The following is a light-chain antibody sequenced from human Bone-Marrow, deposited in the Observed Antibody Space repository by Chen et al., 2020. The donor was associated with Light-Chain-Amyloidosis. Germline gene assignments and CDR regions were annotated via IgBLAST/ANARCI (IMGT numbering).Light chain of an antibody. Sequence: SYELTQPPSVSVSPGQTARITCSGDDLPTKYAYWYQQKPGQAPVLVIHRDTEKPSGISGRFSGSSSGTTATLTNSGVQAEDEADYHCQSADSSGTYEVIFGGGTKLTVL. CDR1: DLPTKY. CDR2: RDT. CDR3: QSADSSGTYEVI. J-gene: IGLJ2*01. V-gene: IGLV3-25*03.